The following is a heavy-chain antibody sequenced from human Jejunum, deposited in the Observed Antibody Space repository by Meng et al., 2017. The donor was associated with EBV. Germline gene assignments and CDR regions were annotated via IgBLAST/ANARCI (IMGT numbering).Heavy chain of an antibody. Sequence: QVPLVQAGAEEKTPGASVMVSCKASRYNFTSYDINWVRQATGQVLEWMGWMNPNSGNTGYAQKSQGRVTMTRNTSISTAYMELSSLRSEETAVYYCARGRVWGSYQDYWGQGTLVTVSS. V-gene: IGHV1-8*01. CDR3: ARGRVWGSYQDY. J-gene: IGHJ4*02. D-gene: IGHD3-16*02. CDR2: MNPNSGNT. CDR1: RYNFTSYD.